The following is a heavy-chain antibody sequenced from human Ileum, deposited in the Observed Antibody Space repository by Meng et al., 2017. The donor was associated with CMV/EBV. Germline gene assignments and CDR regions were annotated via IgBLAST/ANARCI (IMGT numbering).Heavy chain of an antibody. Sequence: LSCAASGFIVSTNYMTWVRQAPGKGLECVSVLYPGGTRDYADSVTGRFTISRDSSKNMLFLQMNSLRAEDTAVYYCAGSSGWYNFFDYWGQGTLVTVSS. CDR1: GFIVSTNY. V-gene: IGHV3-53*01. J-gene: IGHJ4*02. CDR3: AGSSGWYNFFDY. CDR2: LYPGGTR. D-gene: IGHD6-19*01.